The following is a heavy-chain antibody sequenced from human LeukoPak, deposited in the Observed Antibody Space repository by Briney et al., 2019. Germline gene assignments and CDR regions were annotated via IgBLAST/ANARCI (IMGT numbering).Heavy chain of an antibody. D-gene: IGHD3-22*01. Sequence: TSETLSLTCAVSGGSISSGGYSWSWIRQPPGKGLEWIGYIYHSGSTYYNPSLKSRVTISVDRSKNQFSLKLSSVTAADTAVYYCARASYDSSGFDDAFDIWGQGTMVTVSS. CDR3: ARASYDSSGFDDAFDI. V-gene: IGHV4-30-2*01. J-gene: IGHJ3*02. CDR2: IYHSGST. CDR1: GGSISSGGYS.